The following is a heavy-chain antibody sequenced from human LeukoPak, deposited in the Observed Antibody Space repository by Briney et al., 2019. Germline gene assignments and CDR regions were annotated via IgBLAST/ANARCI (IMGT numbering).Heavy chain of an antibody. Sequence: ASVKVSCKVSGYTLTELSMHWVRQAPGKGLEWMGGFDPEDGETIYAQKFQGRVTMTEDTSTDTAYMELSSPRSEDTAVYYCATSSDGSGSFDYWGQGTLVTVSS. CDR3: ATSSDGSGSFDY. V-gene: IGHV1-24*01. J-gene: IGHJ4*02. CDR1: GYTLTELS. D-gene: IGHD3-10*01. CDR2: FDPEDGET.